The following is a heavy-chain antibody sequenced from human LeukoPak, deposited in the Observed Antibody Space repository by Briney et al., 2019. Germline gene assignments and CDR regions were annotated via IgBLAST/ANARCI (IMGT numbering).Heavy chain of an antibody. J-gene: IGHJ3*02. CDR3: ARFDTMVRGVIAPLADAFDI. CDR1: GFTFSSYA. D-gene: IGHD3-10*01. V-gene: IGHV3-30*04. Sequence: GRSLRLSCAASGFTFSSYAMHWVRQAPGKGLERVAVISYDGSNKYYADSVKGRFTISRDNSKNTLYLQMNSLRAEDTAVYYCARFDTMVRGVIAPLADAFDIWGQGTMVTVSS. CDR2: ISYDGSNK.